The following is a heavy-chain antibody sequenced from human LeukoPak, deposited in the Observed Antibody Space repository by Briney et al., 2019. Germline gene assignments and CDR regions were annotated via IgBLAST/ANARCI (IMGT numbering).Heavy chain of an antibody. D-gene: IGHD3-9*01. J-gene: IGHJ4*02. CDR2: ISSSSSYI. V-gene: IGHV3-21*01. CDR3: ARDTGYYRTLDY. Sequence: GGSLRLSCAASGFTFSSYSMNWVRQAPGKGLEWVSSISSSSSYIYYADSVKGRFTISRDNAKNSLYLQMNSLRAEDTAVYYCARDTGYYRTLDYWAQGTLVTVSS. CDR1: GFTFSSYS.